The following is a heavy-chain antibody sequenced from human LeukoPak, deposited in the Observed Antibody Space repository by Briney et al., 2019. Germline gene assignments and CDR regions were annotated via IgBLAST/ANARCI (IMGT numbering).Heavy chain of an antibody. Sequence: AASVKVSCKVSGYTLTELSMHWVRQAPGKGLEWMGGFDPEDGETIYAQKFQGRVTMTEDTSTDTAYMELSSLRSEDTAVYYCAAVRRDGYNWGYYYYYMDVWGKGTTVTVSS. J-gene: IGHJ6*03. CDR2: FDPEDGET. CDR3: AAVRRDGYNWGYYYYYMDV. CDR1: GYTLTELS. D-gene: IGHD5-24*01. V-gene: IGHV1-24*01.